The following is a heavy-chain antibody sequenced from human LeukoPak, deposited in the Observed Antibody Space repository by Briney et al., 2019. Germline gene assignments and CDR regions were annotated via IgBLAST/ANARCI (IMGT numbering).Heavy chain of an antibody. CDR2: IYTSGST. D-gene: IGHD3-10*01. CDR1: GGSISSGSYY. Sequence: PSETLSLTCTVSGGSISSGSYYWSWIRQPAGKGLEWIGRIYTSGSTNYNPPLKSRFTITVDTSKNQFSLKLSSVTAADTAVYYCARDYYGSGSPGWFDPWGQGTLVTVSS. V-gene: IGHV4-61*02. CDR3: ARDYYGSGSPGWFDP. J-gene: IGHJ5*02.